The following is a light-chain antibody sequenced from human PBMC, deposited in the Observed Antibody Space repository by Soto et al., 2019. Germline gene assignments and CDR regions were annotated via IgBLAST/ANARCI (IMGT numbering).Light chain of an antibody. J-gene: IGKJ1*01. CDR1: QILVHSDGNTY. CDR2: KIS. Sequence: DIVITHTPLSAPVTLVHPASISFMSSQILVHSDGNTYLSWFQQRPGQPPRLLIYKISNRFSGVPDRFSGSGAGTDFTLKISRVEAEDVGIYYCVKLTHFPWKFGQGTKVDIK. V-gene: IGKV2-24*01. CDR3: VKLTHFPWK.